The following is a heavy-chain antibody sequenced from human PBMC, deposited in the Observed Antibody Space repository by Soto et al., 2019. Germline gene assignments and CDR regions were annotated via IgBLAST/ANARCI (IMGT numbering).Heavy chain of an antibody. Sequence: QVQLQQWGAGLVKPSETLSLSCAVYGQSFSGHSWAWIRQPPGKGLEWIGEINESGSTYYNPSLKSRVIIATDTSKNKFALKLSSVSAADTAAYFCARGSGIVALPGELEDVKSDYWGQGTLVNVSS. V-gene: IGHV4-34*01. CDR3: ARGSGIVALPGELEDVKSDY. J-gene: IGHJ4*02. CDR1: GQSFSGHS. D-gene: IGHD1-1*01. CDR2: INESGST.